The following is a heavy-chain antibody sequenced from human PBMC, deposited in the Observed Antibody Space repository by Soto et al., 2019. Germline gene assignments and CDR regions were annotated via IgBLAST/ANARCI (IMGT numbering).Heavy chain of an antibody. V-gene: IGHV3-74*03. CDR1: GFIFSGYW. CDR3: ARLLGGSGSFIDC. D-gene: IGHD3-10*01. J-gene: IGHJ4*01. CDR2: INSGGSST. Sequence: EVQLVESGGGLVQPGGSLRLSCAASGFIFSGYWMHWVRRAPGKGLVWVSRINSGGSSTTYADSVKGRFTISRDNSKNTIYLQMNSLRAEDTAVYYCARLLGGSGSFIDCRGHGTLVTVSS.